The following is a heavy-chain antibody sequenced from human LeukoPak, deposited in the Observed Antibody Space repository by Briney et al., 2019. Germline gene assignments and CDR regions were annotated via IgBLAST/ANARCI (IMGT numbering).Heavy chain of an antibody. Sequence: PSQTLSLTCAISGDSVSSNSAAWNWIRQSPSRGLEWLGRTYYRSKWYNDYAVSVKSRITINPDTSKDQFSLQLNSVTPEDTAVYYCARDGPTRPRYSSGSFDYWGQGTLVTVSS. V-gene: IGHV6-1*01. CDR1: GDSVSSNSAA. D-gene: IGHD6-19*01. CDR3: ARDGPTRPRYSSGSFDY. CDR2: TYYRSKWYN. J-gene: IGHJ4*02.